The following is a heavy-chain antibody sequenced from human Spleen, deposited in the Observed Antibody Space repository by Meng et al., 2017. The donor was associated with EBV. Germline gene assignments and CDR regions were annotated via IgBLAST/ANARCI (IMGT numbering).Heavy chain of an antibody. D-gene: IGHD5-12*01. CDR1: GYTFTNYY. Sequence: VHLVESGAEVKKPGASVKVSCKASGYTFTNYYINWVRQAPGQGLEWMGWMDPNTDSTGYAQKFQGRLTMTWDAAISTFYMELSSLTSADTAVYYCVRDLWLRFGDCVWGQGTLVTVSS. CDR3: VRDLWLRFGDCV. J-gene: IGHJ4*02. CDR2: MDPNTDST. V-gene: IGHV1-8*01.